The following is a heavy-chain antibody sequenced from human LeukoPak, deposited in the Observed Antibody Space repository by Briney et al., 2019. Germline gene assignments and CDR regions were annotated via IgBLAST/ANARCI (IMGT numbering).Heavy chain of an antibody. CDR2: IKSRADGGTT. J-gene: IGHJ4*02. Sequence: GSLRLSCAASGFTFSDAWMSWVRQAPGKGLEWVGRIKSRADGGTTDYAAPVKGRFTISRDDSKTTLYLQMNSLQTEDTAVYFCTTSFYMIRGQGTLVTVSS. CDR1: GFTFSDAW. D-gene: IGHD3-16*01. V-gene: IGHV3-15*05. CDR3: TTSFYMI.